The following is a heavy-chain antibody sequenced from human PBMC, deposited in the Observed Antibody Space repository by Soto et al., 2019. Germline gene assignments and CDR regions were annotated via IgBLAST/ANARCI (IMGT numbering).Heavy chain of an antibody. D-gene: IGHD6-19*01. CDR3: ARGGTGSGWYLFDY. J-gene: IGHJ4*02. CDR2: IITIFGTA. V-gene: IGHV1-69*01. CDR1: GGTFSSYA. Sequence: QVQLVQSGAELKKPGSSVKVSCKASGGTFSSYAISWVRQAPGQGLEWMGGIITIFGTANYAQKFQGRVRITARESTGTAYMDLSSLRSEETAVYYCARGGTGSGWYLFDYWVQGTLVTVSS.